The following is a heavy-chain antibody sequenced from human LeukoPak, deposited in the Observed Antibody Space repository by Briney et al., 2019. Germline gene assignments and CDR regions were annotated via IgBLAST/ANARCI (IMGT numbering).Heavy chain of an antibody. CDR3: ARDHEYSNYLDY. Sequence: GGSLGLSCAASGFTFSSYSMNWVRQAPGKGLEWVSSISSSSSYIYYADSVKGRFTISRDNAKNSLCLQMNSLRAEDTAVYYCARDHEYSNYLDYWGQGTLVTVSS. CDR1: GFTFSSYS. D-gene: IGHD4-11*01. J-gene: IGHJ4*02. V-gene: IGHV3-21*01. CDR2: ISSSSSYI.